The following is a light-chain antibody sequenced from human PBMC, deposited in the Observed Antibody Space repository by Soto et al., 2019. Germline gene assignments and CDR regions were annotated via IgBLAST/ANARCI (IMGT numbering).Light chain of an antibody. Sequence: DIPMTQSPSSLSASVGNSVTVTCRASQIVDTSLNWYQQKPGKAPQLLIYAASSLQSGVPSRLSGSGSATYFTLTISSLQPDDFATYYCQQYNVYSWTFGQGTKVDIK. V-gene: IGKV1-39*01. CDR1: QIVDTS. CDR3: QQYNVYSWT. J-gene: IGKJ1*01. CDR2: AAS.